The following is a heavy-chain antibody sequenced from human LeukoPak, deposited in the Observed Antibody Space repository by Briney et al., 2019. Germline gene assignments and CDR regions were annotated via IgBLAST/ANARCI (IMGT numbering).Heavy chain of an antibody. CDR1: GGSISSRSYY. J-gene: IGHJ6*03. Sequence: SETLSLTCTVSGGSISSRSYYWGWIRQPPGKGLEWIGNIYYSGSTYYNPSLKSRVTMSVDTSKNQFSLKLSSVTAADTAVYYCARTYNRFYYYYMDVWGKGTTVTVSS. D-gene: IGHD1-1*01. V-gene: IGHV4-39*07. CDR2: IYYSGST. CDR3: ARTYNRFYYYYMDV.